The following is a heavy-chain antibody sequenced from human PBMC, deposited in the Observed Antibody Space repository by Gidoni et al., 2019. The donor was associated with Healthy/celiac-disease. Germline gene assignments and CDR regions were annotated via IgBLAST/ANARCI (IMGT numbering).Heavy chain of an antibody. D-gene: IGHD2-2*01. J-gene: IGHJ2*01. CDR3: ARRGYCSSTSCYHYWYFDL. CDR2: IYPGDSDT. CDR1: GYRFTSYW. Sequence: EVQLVQSGAEVKKPGESLKNSCKGSGYRFTSYWIGWVRQMPGKGLEWMGIIYPGDSDTRYSPSVQGQVTISADKSISTAYLQWSSLKASDTAMYYCARRGYCSSTSCYHYWYFDLWGRGTLVTVSS. V-gene: IGHV5-51*03.